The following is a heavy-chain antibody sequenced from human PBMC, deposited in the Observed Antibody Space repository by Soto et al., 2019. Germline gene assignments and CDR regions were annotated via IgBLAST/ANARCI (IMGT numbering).Heavy chain of an antibody. V-gene: IGHV1-18*01. CDR3: ARSTADYVWGSYAAFDI. CDR2: ISAYNGNT. J-gene: IGHJ3*02. Sequence: QVQLVQSGAEVKKPGASVKVSCKASGYTFTSYGISWVRQAPGQGLEWMGWISAYNGNTNYAQKLQGRVTMTTDTAPSTAYMELRSLRSDDTAVYYCARSTADYVWGSYAAFDIWGQGTMVTVSS. D-gene: IGHD3-16*01. CDR1: GYTFTSYG.